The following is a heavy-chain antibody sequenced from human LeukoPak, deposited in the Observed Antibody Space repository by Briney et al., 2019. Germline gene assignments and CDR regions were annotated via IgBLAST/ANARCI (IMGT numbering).Heavy chain of an antibody. J-gene: IGHJ4*02. D-gene: IGHD5-12*01. CDR3: AREIRVATIGY. CDR1: GYTFTSYG. Sequence: ASVKVSCKASGYTFTSYGISWVRQAPGQGLEWMGWISAYNGNTNYAQKLQGRVTMTTDTSTSTAYMELSSLRSEDTAVYYCAREIRVATIGYWGQGTLVTVSS. CDR2: ISAYNGNT. V-gene: IGHV1-18*01.